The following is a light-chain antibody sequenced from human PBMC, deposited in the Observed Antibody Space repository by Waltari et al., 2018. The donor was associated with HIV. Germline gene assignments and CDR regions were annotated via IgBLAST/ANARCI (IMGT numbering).Light chain of an antibody. J-gene: IGLJ3*02. CDR3: QSTDYDGTWV. CDR2: KDI. CDR1: ALPKKY. V-gene: IGLV3-25*03. Sequence: SYDLTQTPSVSVSPGQTARINCTRGALPKKYSSWDRQKAGLAPMLLIYKDIERPSGIPERISGSGSGTGVTLTITDVQAEDEGDYFCQSTDYDGTWVFGGGTKLTVL.